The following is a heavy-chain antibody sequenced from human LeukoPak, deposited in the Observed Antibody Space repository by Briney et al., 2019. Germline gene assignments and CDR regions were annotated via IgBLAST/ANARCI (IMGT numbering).Heavy chain of an antibody. J-gene: IGHJ6*03. V-gene: IGHV4-38-2*02. CDR3: ARDGSGVVRGVIHYYYMDV. CDR1: GYSISSGYY. D-gene: IGHD3-10*01. CDR2: IYHSGGT. Sequence: PSETLPLTCSVSGYSISSGYYWGWIRQPPGKGLEWIGSIYHSGGTYNNPSLKSRVTISVDTSRNQFSLKLSSVTAADTAVYYCARDGSGVVRGVIHYYYMDVWGKGTTVTVSS.